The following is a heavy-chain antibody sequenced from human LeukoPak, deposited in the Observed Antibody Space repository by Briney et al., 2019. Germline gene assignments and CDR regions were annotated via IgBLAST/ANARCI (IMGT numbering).Heavy chain of an antibody. Sequence: GGSLRLSCVASGLTFSSSWMSWVRQAPGKGLEWVANIKQDGSEKYYMDSVKGRFTISRDNAKNSLYLQMNSLRAEDTAVYYCASRAHFWSGPGGWGQGTLVTVSS. V-gene: IGHV3-7*01. CDR1: GLTFSSSW. D-gene: IGHD3-3*02. CDR2: IKQDGSEK. J-gene: IGHJ4*02. CDR3: ASRAHFWSGPGG.